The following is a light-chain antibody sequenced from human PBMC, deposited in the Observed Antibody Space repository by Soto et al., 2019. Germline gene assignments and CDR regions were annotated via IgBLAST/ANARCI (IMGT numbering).Light chain of an antibody. CDR2: DAS. J-gene: IGKJ5*01. CDR3: QQYDTYSLNT. V-gene: IGKV1-5*01. Sequence: DIQMTQSPSTLSASVGDRVTITCRASQSISSWLAWYQQKPGKAPKLLIYDASSLESGVPSRFIGSGSGTEFTLTISSLQPDDFATYYCQQYDTYSLNTFGQGTQLEIK. CDR1: QSISSW.